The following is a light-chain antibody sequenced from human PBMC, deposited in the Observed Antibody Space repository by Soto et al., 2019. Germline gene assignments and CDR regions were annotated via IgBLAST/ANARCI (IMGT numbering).Light chain of an antibody. CDR2: AAS. CDR1: QSISSY. V-gene: IGKV1-39*01. CDR3: QQSYSNPNT. Sequence: DIQMTQSPSSLSASVGDRVTSTCRASQSISSYLNWYQQKPGKAPKLLIYAASSLQSGVPSRSSGSGSGTDFTLTISSLQPEDFATYYCQQSYSNPNTFGQGTRLEIK. J-gene: IGKJ5*01.